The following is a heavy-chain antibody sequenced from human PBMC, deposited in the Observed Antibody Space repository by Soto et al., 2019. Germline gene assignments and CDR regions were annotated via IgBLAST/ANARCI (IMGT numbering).Heavy chain of an antibody. CDR2: IFYSGNT. Sequence: PSETLSLTCTVSGGSISSSSYYWGWILQPPGKGLEWIGSIFYSGNTYFNPSLKSRVTISGDTFKNQLSLRLSSVTAADTAVYYCASGAVTFGGDWFDPWGQGTLVTVSS. J-gene: IGHJ5*02. CDR3: ASGAVTFGGDWFDP. D-gene: IGHD2-21*01. V-gene: IGHV4-39*01. CDR1: GGSISSSSYY.